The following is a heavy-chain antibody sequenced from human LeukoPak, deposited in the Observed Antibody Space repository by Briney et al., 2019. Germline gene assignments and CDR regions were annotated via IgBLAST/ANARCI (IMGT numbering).Heavy chain of an antibody. Sequence: KTSETLSLTCTVSGASITNYYWSWIRQSAGKGLEWIGRIYPSGSTHSNPSLKSRVTMSLDTSKNQFSLGLSSVTADTAVYYCARVRPNWNDGTFDYWGQGTLVTVSS. CDR2: IYPSGST. V-gene: IGHV4-4*07. CDR1: GASITNYY. D-gene: IGHD1-1*01. J-gene: IGHJ4*02. CDR3: ARVRPNWNDGTFDY.